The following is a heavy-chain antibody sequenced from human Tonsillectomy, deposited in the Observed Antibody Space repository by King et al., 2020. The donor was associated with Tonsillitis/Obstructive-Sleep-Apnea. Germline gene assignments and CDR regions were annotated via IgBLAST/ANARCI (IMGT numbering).Heavy chain of an antibody. J-gene: IGHJ6*03. D-gene: IGHD2-8*01. CDR3: ASGKVCTNGVCPNINYYYYYMDV. V-gene: IGHV4-59*01. CDR2: IYYSGST. CDR1: GGSISSYY. Sequence: VPLQESGPGLVKPSETLSLTCTVSGGSISSYYWSWIRQPPGKGLEWIGYIYYSGSTNYNPSLKSRVTISVDTSKNQFSLKLSSVTAADTAVYYCASGKVCTNGVCPNINYYYYYMDVWGKGTTVTVSS.